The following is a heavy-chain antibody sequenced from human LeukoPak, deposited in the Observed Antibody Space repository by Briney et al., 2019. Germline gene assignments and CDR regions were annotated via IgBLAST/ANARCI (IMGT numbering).Heavy chain of an antibody. V-gene: IGHV4-4*07. CDR1: GGSMSSYY. J-gene: IGHJ4*02. CDR3: AGAPAGSLEWLSPFDY. D-gene: IGHD3-3*01. Sequence: PSETLSLTCTVSGGSMSSYYWNWIRQPAGKGLEWIGRIYASGSTNYNPSLKSRVTISVDTSKSQLSLELSSVTAADTAVYYCAGAPAGSLEWLSPFDYWGQGTLVTVSS. CDR2: IYASGST.